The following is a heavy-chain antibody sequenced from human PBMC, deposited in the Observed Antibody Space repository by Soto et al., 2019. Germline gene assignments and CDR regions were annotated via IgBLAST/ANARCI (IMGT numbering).Heavy chain of an antibody. Sequence: GGSLRLSCAASGFTFRGYYMTWIRQAPGKGLEWLSYISSSGSTIYYADSVKGRFTISRDNAKNSLFLQMNSLRAEDTAVYYCARLVTATRNYYYGMDVWGQGTTVTVSS. CDR2: ISSSGSTI. J-gene: IGHJ6*02. D-gene: IGHD1-20*01. CDR3: ARLVTATRNYYYGMDV. V-gene: IGHV3-11*01. CDR1: GFTFRGYY.